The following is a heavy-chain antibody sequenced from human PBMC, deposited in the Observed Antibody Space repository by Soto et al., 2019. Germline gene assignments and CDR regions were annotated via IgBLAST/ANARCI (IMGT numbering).Heavy chain of an antibody. CDR3: ARQSGGVLRYFDWLSTHYHYGMDV. V-gene: IGHV4-59*08. CDR1: GGSISSYY. D-gene: IGHD3-9*01. Sequence: SETLSLTCTVSGGSISSYYWSWIRQPPGKGLEWIGYIYYSGSTNYNPSLKSRVTISVDTSKNQFSLKLSSVTAADTAVYYCARQSGGVLRYFDWLSTHYHYGMDVWAQGTTVTVSS. CDR2: IYYSGST. J-gene: IGHJ6*02.